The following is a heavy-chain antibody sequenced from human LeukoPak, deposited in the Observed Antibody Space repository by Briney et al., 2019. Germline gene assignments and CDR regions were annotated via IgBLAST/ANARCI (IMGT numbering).Heavy chain of an antibody. Sequence: GGSLRLSCAASGFTFSSYSMNWVRQAPGKGLEWVSYISSSSSTIYYADSVKGRFTISRDNAKNSLYLQMNSLRAEDTAVYYCAKGGTWIQLSSFDYWGQGTLVTVSS. V-gene: IGHV3-48*01. J-gene: IGHJ4*02. CDR2: ISSSSSTI. D-gene: IGHD5-18*01. CDR1: GFTFSSYS. CDR3: AKGGTWIQLSSFDY.